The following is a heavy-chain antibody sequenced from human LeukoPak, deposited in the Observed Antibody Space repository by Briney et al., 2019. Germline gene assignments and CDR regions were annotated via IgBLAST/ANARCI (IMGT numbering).Heavy chain of an antibody. CDR3: AGDLGDAFDI. J-gene: IGHJ3*02. V-gene: IGHV4-61*02. Sequence: SQTLSLTCTVSGGSISSGSYYWSWIRQPAGKGLEWIGRIYTSGSTNYNPSLKSRVTISVDTSKNQFSLKLSSVTAADTAVYYCAGDLGDAFDIWGQGTMVTVSS. CDR1: GGSISSGSYY. CDR2: IYTSGST.